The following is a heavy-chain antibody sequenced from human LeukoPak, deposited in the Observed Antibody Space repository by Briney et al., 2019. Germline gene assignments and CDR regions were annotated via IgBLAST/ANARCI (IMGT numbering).Heavy chain of an antibody. D-gene: IGHD4-17*01. V-gene: IGHV3-48*02. J-gene: IGHJ4*02. CDR2: ISSSSSTI. Sequence: GGSLRLSCAASGFTFSSYSMNWVRRAPGKGLDWVSYISSSSSTIYYADSVKGRFTISRDNAKNSLYLQMNSLRDEDTAVYYCARDPTEMTTVTIDYWGRGTLVTVSS. CDR3: ARDPTEMTTVTIDY. CDR1: GFTFSSYS.